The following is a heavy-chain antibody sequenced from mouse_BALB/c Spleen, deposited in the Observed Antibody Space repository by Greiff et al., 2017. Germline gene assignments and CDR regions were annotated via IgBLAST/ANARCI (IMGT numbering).Heavy chain of an antibody. CDR3: ARTYGNYENAMDY. V-gene: IGHV1-54*01. CDR2: INPGSGGT. D-gene: IGHD2-10*02. Sequence: VQLQESGAELVRPGTSVKVSCKASGYAFTNYLIEWVKQRPGQGLEWIGVINPGSGGTNYNEKFKGKATLTADKSSSTAYMQLSSLTSDDSAVYFCARTYGNYENAMDYWGQGTSVTVSS. CDR1: GYAFTNYL. J-gene: IGHJ4*01.